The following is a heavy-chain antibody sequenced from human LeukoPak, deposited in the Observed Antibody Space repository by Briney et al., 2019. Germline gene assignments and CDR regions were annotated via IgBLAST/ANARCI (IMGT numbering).Heavy chain of an antibody. Sequence: SETLSLTCTVSGGSISNYYWSWVRQPPGKGLEWIGYIYYSGSTNYNPSLKSRVTISVDTSKNQFSLKLSSVTAADTAVYYCAREDSGWYDLWGRGTLVTVSS. V-gene: IGHV4-59*12. CDR1: GGSISNYY. CDR2: IYYSGST. CDR3: AREDSGWYDL. D-gene: IGHD6-19*01. J-gene: IGHJ2*01.